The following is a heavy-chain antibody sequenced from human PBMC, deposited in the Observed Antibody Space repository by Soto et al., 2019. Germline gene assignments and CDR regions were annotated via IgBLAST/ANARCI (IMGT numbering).Heavy chain of an antibody. CDR1: GYSFTSYW. J-gene: IGHJ6*02. V-gene: IGHV5-51*01. CDR2: IYPGDSDT. D-gene: IGHD3-22*01. Sequence: GESLKISCKRSGYSFTSYWIGWVRQMPGKGLGSMGIIYPGDSDTRYSPSVQGQVTISADKSIRTAYLQWSSLKASDTAMYYCARQPYYYDSSGYPRDAYGMDVWRQRTTVTVSS. CDR3: ARQPYYYDSSGYPRDAYGMDV.